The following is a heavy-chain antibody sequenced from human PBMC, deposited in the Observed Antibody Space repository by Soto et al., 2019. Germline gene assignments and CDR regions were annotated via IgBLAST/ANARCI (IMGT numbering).Heavy chain of an antibody. V-gene: IGHV3-23*01. D-gene: IGHD6-19*01. CDR1: GFTFSSYA. CDR2: ISGSGGST. CDR3: AKGYSSGGFDY. J-gene: IGHJ4*02. Sequence: PGGSLRLSCAVSGFTFSSYAMSWVRQAPGKGLEWVSAISGSGGSTCYADSVKGRFTISRDNSRNTLYLQMNSLRAEDTAVYYCAKGYSSGGFDYWGQGALVTVSS.